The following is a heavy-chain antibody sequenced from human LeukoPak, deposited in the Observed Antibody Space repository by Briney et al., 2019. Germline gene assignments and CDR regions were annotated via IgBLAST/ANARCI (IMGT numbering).Heavy chain of an antibody. V-gene: IGHV4-39*01. D-gene: IGHD3-10*01. CDR2: IYYSGST. Sequence: SETLSLTCTVSGGSISSGDYYWGWIRQPPGKGLEWIGSIYYSGSTYYNPPLKSRVTISVDTSKNQFSLKLSSVTAADTAVYYCARRYGSGSLSFFDYWGQGTLVTVSS. CDR1: GGSISSGDYY. CDR3: ARRYGSGSLSFFDY. J-gene: IGHJ4*02.